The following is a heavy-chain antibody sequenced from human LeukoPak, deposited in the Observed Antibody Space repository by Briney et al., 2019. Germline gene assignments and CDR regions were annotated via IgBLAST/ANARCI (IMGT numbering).Heavy chain of an antibody. D-gene: IGHD4-11*01. CDR2: ITYDGSNK. V-gene: IGHV3-30*04. J-gene: IGHJ6*03. CDR3: AVSTVTHMEV. CDR1: GFTFSSYA. Sequence: GGSLRLSCAASGFTFSSYAMHWVRQAPGKGLEGGAVITYDGSNKYYADSVKGRFTISRDNSKNTLYLQMNSLRAEDTAVYYCAVSTVTHMEVWGKGTTVSVSS.